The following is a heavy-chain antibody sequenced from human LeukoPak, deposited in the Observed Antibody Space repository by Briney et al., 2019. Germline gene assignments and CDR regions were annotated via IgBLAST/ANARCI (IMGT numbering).Heavy chain of an antibody. CDR1: GYTFTIYG. D-gene: IGHD2-2*01. CDR3: ARDVGRNIHSDSCLY. CDR2: ISAYNGNT. J-gene: IGHJ4*02. Sequence: GSSVKVSCKASGYTFTIYGISWVRQAPGQGLEWMGWISAYNGNTNYAQKLQGRVTMTTDTSTSTAYMELRSLTSDDTAVYYCARDVGRNIHSDSCLYWGQGTLVTVSS. V-gene: IGHV1-18*01.